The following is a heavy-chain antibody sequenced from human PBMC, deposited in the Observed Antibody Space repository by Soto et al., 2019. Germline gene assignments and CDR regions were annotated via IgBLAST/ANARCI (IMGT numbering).Heavy chain of an antibody. CDR2: ISYDGSNK. D-gene: IGHD3-10*01. J-gene: IGHJ6*02. CDR3: ARDLISGYYGSGSPYGMDV. V-gene: IGHV3-30*03. Sequence: PGGSLRLSCAASGFTFSSYGMHWVRQAPGKGLDWVAVISYDGSNKYYADSVKGRFTISRDNSKNTLYLQMNSLRAEDTAVYYCARDLISGYYGSGSPYGMDVWGQGTTVTVSS. CDR1: GFTFSSYG.